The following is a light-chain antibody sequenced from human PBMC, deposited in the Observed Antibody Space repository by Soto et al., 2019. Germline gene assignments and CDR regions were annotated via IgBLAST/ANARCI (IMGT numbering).Light chain of an antibody. CDR3: QQYGSSPPYT. V-gene: IGKV3-20*01. J-gene: IGKJ2*01. CDR1: QSVSSSY. CDR2: GAS. Sequence: IVLTQSPGTLFLSPGERATLSCRASQSVSSSYLAWYQQKPGQAPRLLIYGASSRATGIPDRFSCSGYWTDFTLTISRLAPEDFAVYYCQQYGSSPPYTFGQGTKLEIK.